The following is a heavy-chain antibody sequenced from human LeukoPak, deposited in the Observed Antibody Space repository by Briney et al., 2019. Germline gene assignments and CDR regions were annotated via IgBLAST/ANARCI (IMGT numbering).Heavy chain of an antibody. CDR2: ISGGAYST. CDR3: AKDSPVLTY. CDR1: GFTVSSFG. V-gene: IGHV3-23*01. J-gene: IGHJ4*02. Sequence: GGSLRLSCAASGFTVSSFGMSWVRQAPGKGLEWVSAISGGAYSTYYADSVKGRFTISRDNSRNTLYLQMNSLRAEDTAVYYCAKDSPVLTYWGQGTLVTVSS.